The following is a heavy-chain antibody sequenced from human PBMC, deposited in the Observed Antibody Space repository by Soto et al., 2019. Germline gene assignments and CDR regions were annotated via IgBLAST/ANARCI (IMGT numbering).Heavy chain of an antibody. Sequence: SETLSLTCTVSGGSISSYYWTWIRQPPGKGLEWIGYIYYSGSTNYNPSLKSRVAISVDTSKNQFSLKLSSVSAADTAVYYCARGGVGDYVSRHYYYYGMDVWGQGTTVTVSS. CDR3: ARGGVGDYVSRHYYYYGMDV. CDR2: IYYSGST. J-gene: IGHJ6*02. CDR1: GGSISSYY. D-gene: IGHD4-17*01. V-gene: IGHV4-59*01.